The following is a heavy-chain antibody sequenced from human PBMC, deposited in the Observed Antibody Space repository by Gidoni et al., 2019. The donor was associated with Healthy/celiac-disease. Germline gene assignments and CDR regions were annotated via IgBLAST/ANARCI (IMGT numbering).Heavy chain of an antibody. J-gene: IGHJ4*02. CDR1: GGSISSYY. Sequence: QVQLQESGPGLVKPSETLSLTCTVPGGSISSYYWSWIRQPPGKGLEWIGYIYYSGSTNYNPSLKSRVTISVDTSKNQFSLKLSSVTAADTAVYYCARGYSSGWYDYWGQGTLVTVSS. CDR3: ARGYSSGWYDY. V-gene: IGHV4-59*01. D-gene: IGHD6-19*01. CDR2: IYYSGST.